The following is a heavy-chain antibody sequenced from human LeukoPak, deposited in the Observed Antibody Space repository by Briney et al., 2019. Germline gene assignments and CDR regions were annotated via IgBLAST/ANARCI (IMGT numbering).Heavy chain of an antibody. J-gene: IGHJ6*03. Sequence: GSLRLSCAASGFTFSSYAMHWVRQAPGKGLEWVAVISYDGSNKYYADSVKGRFTISRDNSKNTLYLQMNSLRAEDTAVYYCATTTESIAAAGTGYYYYYMDVWGKGTTVTISS. CDR2: ISYDGSNK. CDR3: ATTTESIAAAGTGYYYYYMDV. D-gene: IGHD6-13*01. V-gene: IGHV3-30*04. CDR1: GFTFSSYA.